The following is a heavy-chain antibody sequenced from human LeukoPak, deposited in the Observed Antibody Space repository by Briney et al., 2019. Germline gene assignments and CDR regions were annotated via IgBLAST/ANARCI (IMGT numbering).Heavy chain of an antibody. CDR2: IKQDGSEK. CDR1: GFTFTTYW. V-gene: IGHV3-7*03. Sequence: GGSLRLSCAASGFTFTTYWMTWVRQAPGKGLEWVANIKQDGSEKNYVDSVKGRFTISRDNAKNSLYLQMNSLRAEDTAVYYCANTRAYYDILTGLPGRFDYWGQGTLVTVSS. CDR3: ANTRAYYDILTGLPGRFDY. D-gene: IGHD3-9*01. J-gene: IGHJ4*02.